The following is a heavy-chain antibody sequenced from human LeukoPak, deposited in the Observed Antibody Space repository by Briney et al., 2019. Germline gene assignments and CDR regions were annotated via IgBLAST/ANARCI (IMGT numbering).Heavy chain of an antibody. CDR1: GFTVSSNY. V-gene: IGHV3-53*01. J-gene: IGHJ6*04. CDR2: IYSGGST. D-gene: IGHD3-9*01. CDR3: TTDAFDYDILTGYYSPGMDV. Sequence: GGSLRLSCAASGFTVSSNYMSWVRQAPGKGLEWVSVIYSGGSTYYADSVKGRFTISRDNSKNTLYLQMNSLKTEDTAVYYCTTDAFDYDILTGYYSPGMDVWGKGTTVTVSS.